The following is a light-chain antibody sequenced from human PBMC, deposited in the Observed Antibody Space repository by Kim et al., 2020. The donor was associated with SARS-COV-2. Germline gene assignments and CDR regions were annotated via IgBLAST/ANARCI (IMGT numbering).Light chain of an antibody. Sequence: QTATLTCTGDSKNVGNQGAAWLQQHQGHPPKLLSYRNNNRPSGISERLSASRSGNTASLTITGLQPEDEADYYCSAWDSSLSAWVFGGGTQLTVL. CDR1: SKNVGNQG. V-gene: IGLV10-54*01. CDR2: RNN. CDR3: SAWDSSLSAWV. J-gene: IGLJ3*02.